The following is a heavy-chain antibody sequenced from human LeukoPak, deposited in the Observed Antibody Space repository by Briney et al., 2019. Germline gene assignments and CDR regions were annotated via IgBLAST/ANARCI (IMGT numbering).Heavy chain of an antibody. D-gene: IGHD1-26*01. Sequence: GGSLRLSCAASGFTFSSYGMHWVRQAPGKGLEWVAVISYDGSNKYYADSVKGRFTISRDNSKNTLYLQMNSLRAEDTAVYYCANWSWSYSFDYWGQGTLVTVSS. J-gene: IGHJ4*02. CDR1: GFTFSSYG. CDR3: ANWSWSYSFDY. CDR2: ISYDGSNK. V-gene: IGHV3-30*18.